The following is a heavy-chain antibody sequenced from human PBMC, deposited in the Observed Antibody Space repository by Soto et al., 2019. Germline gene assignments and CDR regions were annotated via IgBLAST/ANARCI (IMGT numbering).Heavy chain of an antibody. V-gene: IGHV3-49*03. CDR3: TRDGMYSSSWYIGYYYYGMDV. J-gene: IGHJ6*02. CDR1: GFTFGDYA. D-gene: IGHD6-13*01. Sequence: PGGSLRLSCTASGFTFGDYAMSWFRQAPGKGLEWVGFIRSKAYGGTTEYAASVKGRFTISRDDSKSIAYLQMNSLKTEDTAVYYCTRDGMYSSSWYIGYYYYGMDVWGQGTTVTSP. CDR2: IRSKAYGGTT.